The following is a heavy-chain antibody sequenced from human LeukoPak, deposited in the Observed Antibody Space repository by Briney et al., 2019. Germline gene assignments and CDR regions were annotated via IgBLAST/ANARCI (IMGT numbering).Heavy chain of an antibody. Sequence: PGGSLRLSCAASGFTFSSYAMHWVRQAPGKGLEWVAVISYDGSNKYYADSVKGRFTNSRDNSKNTLYLQMNSLRAEDTAVYYCARPLVVVTVLGAFDIWGQGTMVTVSS. J-gene: IGHJ3*02. CDR2: ISYDGSNK. D-gene: IGHD2-21*02. V-gene: IGHV3-30*04. CDR1: GFTFSSYA. CDR3: ARPLVVVTVLGAFDI.